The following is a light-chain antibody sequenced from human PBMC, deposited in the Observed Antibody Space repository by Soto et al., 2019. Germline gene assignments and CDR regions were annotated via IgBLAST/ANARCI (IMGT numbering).Light chain of an antibody. CDR2: KVS. CDR1: QSLVHSDGNTY. Sequence: DVVMTQSPLSLPVTLGQPASISCRSSQSLVHSDGNTYLNWFQQRPGQSPRRLIYKVSNRDSGVPARFSCSGSGTDFTLKISRVEAEDVGAYYCMQGIHWQWTFGQGTKVEIK. CDR3: MQGIHWQWT. V-gene: IGKV2-30*02. J-gene: IGKJ1*01.